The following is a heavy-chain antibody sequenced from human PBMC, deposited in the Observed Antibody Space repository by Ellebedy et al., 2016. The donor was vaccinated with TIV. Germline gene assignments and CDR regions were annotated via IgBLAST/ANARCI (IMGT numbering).Heavy chain of an antibody. CDR1: GFTFSSYA. CDR2: ISGSGGST. V-gene: IGHV3-23*01. D-gene: IGHD1-14*01. CDR3: AKGRSGTYIHHAFDY. J-gene: IGHJ4*02. Sequence: GESLKISCAASGFTFSSYAMSWVRQAPGKGLEWVSAISGSGGSTYYADSVKGRFTISRDNSKNTLYLQMNSLRAEDTAIYSCAKGRSGTYIHHAFDYWGQGTLVTVSS.